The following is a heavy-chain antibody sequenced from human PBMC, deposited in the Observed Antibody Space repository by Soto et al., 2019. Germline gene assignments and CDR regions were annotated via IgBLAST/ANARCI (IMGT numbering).Heavy chain of an antibody. Sequence: QLQLQESGPGLVKPSETLSLTCTVSGGSISSSSYYWGWIRQPPGKGLEWIGSIYYSWSTYYNPSLKSRVTISVDTSKNQFSRKLSSVTAADTAVYYCAGSADWGIAAAGTRIYYYGMDVWGQGTTVTVSS. J-gene: IGHJ6*02. V-gene: IGHV4-39*01. CDR1: GGSISSSSYY. CDR2: IYYSWST. CDR3: AGSADWGIAAAGTRIYYYGMDV. D-gene: IGHD6-13*01.